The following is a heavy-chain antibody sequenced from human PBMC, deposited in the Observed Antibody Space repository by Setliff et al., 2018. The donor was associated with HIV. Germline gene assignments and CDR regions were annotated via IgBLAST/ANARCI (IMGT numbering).Heavy chain of an antibody. CDR2: IYTSGCT. V-gene: IGHV4-61*02. CDR3: ARETYDTVWGTYRYRPRHFDN. CDR1: GGSISSGTSY. D-gene: IGHD3-16*02. Sequence: SETLSLTCPVSGGSISSGTSYWRWLRQPAGKGLECIGRIYTSGCTNYNPSLKSRVSIAVDTSKNHFSLKLSPVTAADTAVYYCARETYDTVWGTYRYRPRHFDNWGQGTLVTVSS. J-gene: IGHJ4*02.